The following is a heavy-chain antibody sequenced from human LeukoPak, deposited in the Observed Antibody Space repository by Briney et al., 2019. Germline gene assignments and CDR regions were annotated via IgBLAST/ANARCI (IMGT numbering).Heavy chain of an antibody. D-gene: IGHD2-15*01. CDR3: ARARYCSSGNCYKDY. Sequence: GGSLRPSCAASGFTFGTYWMSWVRQAPGKGLEWVANINGDGSEKYFAGSVKGRFTISRDNARNSLFLQMNSLRAEDTAVYYCARARYCSSGNCYKDYWGQRSLVTVSS. V-gene: IGHV3-7*01. CDR2: INGDGSEK. J-gene: IGHJ4*02. CDR1: GFTFGTYW.